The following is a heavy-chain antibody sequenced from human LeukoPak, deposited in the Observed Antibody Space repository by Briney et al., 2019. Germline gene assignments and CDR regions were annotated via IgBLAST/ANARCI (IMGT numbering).Heavy chain of an antibody. CDR1: GGSFSGYY. CDR2: INHSGST. Sequence: SETLSLTCAVYGGSFSGYYWSWIRQPPGKGLEWIGEINHSGSTNYNPSLKSRVTISVDTSKNQFSLKLSSVTAADTAVYYCARGATKKFDCWGQGTLVTVSS. V-gene: IGHV4-34*01. J-gene: IGHJ4*02. D-gene: IGHD1-26*01. CDR3: ARGATKKFDC.